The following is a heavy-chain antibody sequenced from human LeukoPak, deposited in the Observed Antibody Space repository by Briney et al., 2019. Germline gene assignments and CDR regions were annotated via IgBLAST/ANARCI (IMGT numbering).Heavy chain of an antibody. CDR2: ISGSGGNT. Sequence: QPGGSLRLSCAASGFTFSSHGMSWVRQAPGKGLEWVSGISGSGGNTYYADSVKGRFTISRDNSKSTVYLQMNSLRANDTAIYSCAKDLLGVAAGNSWGQGTLVTVSS. CDR1: GFTFSSHG. V-gene: IGHV3-23*01. D-gene: IGHD6-13*01. CDR3: AKDLLGVAAGNS. J-gene: IGHJ4*02.